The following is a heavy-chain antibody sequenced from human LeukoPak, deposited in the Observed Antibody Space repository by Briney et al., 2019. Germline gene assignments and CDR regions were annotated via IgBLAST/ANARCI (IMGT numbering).Heavy chain of an antibody. J-gene: IGHJ4*02. CDR3: ARGAGGDY. CDR2: ITGSGGTT. CDR1: GFTFSSYG. Sequence: GGSLRLSCAASGFTFSSYGMSWVRQAPGKGLEWVSAITGSGGTTYYADSVKGRFTISRDNSKNTLYMQMNSLRAEDTAVYYCARGAGGDYWGQGTLVTVSS. D-gene: IGHD6-19*01. V-gene: IGHV3-23*01.